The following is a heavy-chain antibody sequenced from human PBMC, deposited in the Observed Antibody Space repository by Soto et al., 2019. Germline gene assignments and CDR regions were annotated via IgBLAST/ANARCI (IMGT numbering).Heavy chain of an antibody. CDR1: GGSFSGYY. D-gene: IGHD4-17*01. CDR3: ARGVTPTTTVTTRHYYYYMDV. J-gene: IGHJ6*03. Sequence: QVQLQQWGAGLLKPSETLSLTCADYGGSFSGYYWSWIRQPPGKGLEWIGEINHSGSTNYNPSLKSRVTISVDTSKNQFSLKLSSVTAADTAVYYCARGVTPTTTVTTRHYYYYMDVWGKGTTVTVSS. V-gene: IGHV4-34*01. CDR2: INHSGST.